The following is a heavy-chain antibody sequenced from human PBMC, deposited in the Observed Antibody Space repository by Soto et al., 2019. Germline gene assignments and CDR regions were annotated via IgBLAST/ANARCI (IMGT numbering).Heavy chain of an antibody. V-gene: IGHV4-31*03. J-gene: IGHJ6*02. D-gene: IGHD7-27*01. CDR2: IYYSGST. CDR1: GGSISSGGYY. Sequence: SETLSLTCTVSGGSISSGGYYWSLIRQHPGKGLEWIGYIYYSGSTYYNPSLKSRVTISVDTSKNQFSLKLSSVTAADTAVYYCARSNSIPYYGMDVWGQGTTVTVSS. CDR3: ARSNSIPYYGMDV.